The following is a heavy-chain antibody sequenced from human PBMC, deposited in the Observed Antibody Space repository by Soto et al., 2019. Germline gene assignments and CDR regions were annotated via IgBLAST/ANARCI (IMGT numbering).Heavy chain of an antibody. CDR3: ARQFRECSGGSCYPTDFDY. Sequence: PSETLSLTCTVSGGSISSYYWSWIRQPPGKGLEWIGYIYYSGSTNYNPSLKSRVTISVDTSKNQFSLKLSSVTAADTAVYYCARQFRECSGGSCYPTDFDYWGQGTLVTVSS. D-gene: IGHD2-15*01. CDR1: GGSISSYY. J-gene: IGHJ4*02. V-gene: IGHV4-59*08. CDR2: IYYSGST.